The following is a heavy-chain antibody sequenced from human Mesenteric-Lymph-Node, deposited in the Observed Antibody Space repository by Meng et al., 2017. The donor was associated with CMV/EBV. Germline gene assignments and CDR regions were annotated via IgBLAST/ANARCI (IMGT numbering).Heavy chain of an antibody. D-gene: IGHD4-17*01. J-gene: IGHJ4*02. Sequence: SETLSLTCTVSGGSIRSYYWSWIRQPPGKGLEWIGYIYYTGSPKYNPSLKSRVTISVDTSKNQFSLRLSSVTAADTAIYYCARSPSVTPYDYWGQGTLVTVSS. CDR3: ARSPSVTPYDY. CDR2: IYYTGSP. V-gene: IGHV4-59*01. CDR1: GGSIRSYY.